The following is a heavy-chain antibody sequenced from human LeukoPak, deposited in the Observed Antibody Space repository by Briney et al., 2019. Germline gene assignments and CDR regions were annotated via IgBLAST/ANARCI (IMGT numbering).Heavy chain of an antibody. V-gene: IGHV3-21*01. Sequence: LGGSLRLSCAASGFTFSSYSMNWVRQAPGKGLEWVSSISSSSSYIYYADSVKGRFTISRDNAKNSLYLQMNSLRAEDTAVYYCARVTMVRGVMTVHFDYWGQGTLVTVSS. CDR2: ISSSSSYI. J-gene: IGHJ4*02. CDR1: GFTFSSYS. CDR3: ARVTMVRGVMTVHFDY. D-gene: IGHD3-10*01.